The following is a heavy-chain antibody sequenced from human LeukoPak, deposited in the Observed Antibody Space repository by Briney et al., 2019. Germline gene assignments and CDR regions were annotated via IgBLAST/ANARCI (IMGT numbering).Heavy chain of an antibody. CDR1: GGSISSNY. CDR2: IYYSGST. CDR3: ASGSGYYYYFDY. Sequence: SETLSLTCTVSGGSISSNYWSWIRQPPGKGLEWIGYIYYSGSTNYNPSLKSRVTISVDTSKNQFSLKLSSVTAADTAVYYCASGSGYYYYFDYWGQGTLVTVSS. D-gene: IGHD3-3*01. J-gene: IGHJ4*02. V-gene: IGHV4-59*01.